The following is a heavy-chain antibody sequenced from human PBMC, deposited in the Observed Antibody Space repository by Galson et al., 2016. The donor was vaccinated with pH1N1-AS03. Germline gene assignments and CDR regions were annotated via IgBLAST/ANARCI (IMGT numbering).Heavy chain of an antibody. CDR3: VRDIYGDPLGE. CDR2: TYLRSTWYH. J-gene: IGHJ4*02. D-gene: IGHD4-17*01. Sequence: CAISGDSVLSDSAAWNWVRQSPSRGLEWLGRTYLRSTWYHDYAESMKSRIIINADTSKNQFSLQLNSVTPEDTAVYYCVRDIYGDPLGEWGQRTLVTVSS. CDR1: GDSVLSDSAA. V-gene: IGHV6-1*01.